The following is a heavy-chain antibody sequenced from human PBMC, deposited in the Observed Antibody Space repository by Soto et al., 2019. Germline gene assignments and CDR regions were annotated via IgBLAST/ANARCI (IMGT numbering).Heavy chain of an antibody. CDR1: GGSISSSNW. V-gene: IGHV4-4*02. CDR2: IYHSGST. CDR3: ASSSGWSSGWYDAFDI. J-gene: IGHJ3*02. D-gene: IGHD6-19*01. Sequence: QVQLQESGPGLVKPSGTLSLTCAVSGGSISSSNWWSWVRQPPGKGLEWIGEIYHSGSTNYNPSLKSRVTISVDKSKNQFSLRLSSVTAADTAVYYCASSSGWSSGWYDAFDIWGQGTMVTVSS.